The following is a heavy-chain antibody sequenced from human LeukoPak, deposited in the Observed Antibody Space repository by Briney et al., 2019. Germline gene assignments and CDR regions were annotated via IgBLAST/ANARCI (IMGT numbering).Heavy chain of an antibody. D-gene: IGHD3-22*01. V-gene: IGHV3-48*03. CDR1: GFSFDDYA. J-gene: IGHJ4*02. CDR2: ITSRGSTI. CDR3: ATSSAYYYFDFDY. Sequence: GGSLRLSCAASGFSFDDYAMNWVRQAPGKGLEWVSYITSRGSTIYYADSVKGRFTMSRDNAKNSLYLQMNSLRAEDMAVYYCATSSAYYYFDFDYWGQGTLVTVSS.